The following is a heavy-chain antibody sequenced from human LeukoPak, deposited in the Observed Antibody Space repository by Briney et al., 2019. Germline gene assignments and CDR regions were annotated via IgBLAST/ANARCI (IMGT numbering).Heavy chain of an antibody. Sequence: PGGSLRLSCAASGNYWMHWLRQAPGKGLVWVSHINGDGSWTTYADSVKGRFTISKDNAKNTVYLQMNNLRAEDTAVYYCVSFYETYWGWGTLVTVSS. J-gene: IGHJ4*02. CDR2: INGDGSWT. D-gene: IGHD2-2*01. V-gene: IGHV3-74*01. CDR1: GNYW. CDR3: VSFYETY.